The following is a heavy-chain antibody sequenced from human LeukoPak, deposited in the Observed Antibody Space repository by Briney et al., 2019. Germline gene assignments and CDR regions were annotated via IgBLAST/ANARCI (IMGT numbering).Heavy chain of an antibody. CDR2: IIPMLGTV. V-gene: IGHV1-69*11. Sequence: SVKVSCKASGGTYSSYAINWVRQAPGQGLEWMGRIIPMLGTVNYAQKFQGRVTIIADEFTSTAYMELSSLRSDDTAMYYCARDQKVGATPYFGMDVWGQGTTVTVSS. D-gene: IGHD1-26*01. J-gene: IGHJ6*02. CDR3: ARDQKVGATPYFGMDV. CDR1: GGTYSSYA.